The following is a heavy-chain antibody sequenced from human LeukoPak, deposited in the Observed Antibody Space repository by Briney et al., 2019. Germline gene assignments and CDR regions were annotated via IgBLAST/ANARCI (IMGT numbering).Heavy chain of an antibody. CDR3: ARGSSSNSWYFDY. V-gene: IGHV6-1*01. J-gene: IGHJ4*02. D-gene: IGHD6-13*01. CDR1: GDSVSSNSAT. Sequence: SQTLSLTCAISGDSVSSNSATWTWIRHSPSGGLEWLGSTYYRSKWYNDYAVSVKSRITINPDTSKNQFSLQLNSVTPEDTAVYYCARGSSSNSWYFDYWGQGTLGTVSS. CDR2: TYYRSKWYN.